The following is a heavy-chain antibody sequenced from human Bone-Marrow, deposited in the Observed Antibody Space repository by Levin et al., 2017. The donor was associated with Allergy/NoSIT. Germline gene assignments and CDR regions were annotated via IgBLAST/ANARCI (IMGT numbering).Heavy chain of an antibody. V-gene: IGHV4-4*02. CDR2: ISHSGST. J-gene: IGHJ6*02. Sequence: SETLSLTCAVSGGSITSDNWWSWVRQTPGKGPEWIGEISHSGSTNYNPSLRSGVTISVDRSNNQLSLELRSVTAADTAVYHCARDSQKRGAIPESDYLHYYFAMDVWGQGTTVTVSS. CDR3: ARDSQKRGAIPESDYLHYYFAMDV. CDR1: GGSITSDNW. D-gene: IGHD4-17*01.